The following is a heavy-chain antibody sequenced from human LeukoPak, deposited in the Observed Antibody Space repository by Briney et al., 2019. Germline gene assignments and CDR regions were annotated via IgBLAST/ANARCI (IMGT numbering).Heavy chain of an antibody. CDR3: AKHADSSGRPRAGFDH. CDR2: ISGSGGST. Sequence: PGGSLSLSCAASGFTFNYAMTWARQPPGKGLEWVSAISGSGGSTYYADSVKGRFTISKDNSKNTLYLLMSSLRPEDTAVYYCAKHADSSGRPRAGFDHWGQGTLVTVSS. J-gene: IGHJ4*02. D-gene: IGHD3-22*01. V-gene: IGHV3-23*01. CDR1: GFTFNYA.